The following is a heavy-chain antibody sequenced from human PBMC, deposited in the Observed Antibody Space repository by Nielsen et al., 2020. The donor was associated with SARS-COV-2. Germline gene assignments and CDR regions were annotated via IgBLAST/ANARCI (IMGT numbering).Heavy chain of an antibody. Sequence: GGSLRLSCAAAGFTFNIYAMSWVRQAPGKGLEWVSAISAGGTTTHSADSVKGRFIISRDNAQNILFLQMNSLRVEDTAVYYCAKGDGDSWSPFLYLDNWGQGTLVTVSS. CDR3: AKGDGDSWSPFLYLDN. J-gene: IGHJ4*02. V-gene: IGHV3-23*01. D-gene: IGHD6-13*01. CDR1: GFTFNIYA. CDR2: ISAGGTTT.